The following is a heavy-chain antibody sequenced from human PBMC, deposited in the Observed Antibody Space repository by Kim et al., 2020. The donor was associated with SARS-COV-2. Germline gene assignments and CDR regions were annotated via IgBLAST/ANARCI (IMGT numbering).Heavy chain of an antibody. CDR1: GYSFTSYW. J-gene: IGHJ3*02. CDR2: IYPGDSDT. Sequence: GESLKISCKGSGYSFTSYWIGWVRQMPGKGLEWMGIIYPGDSDTRYSPSFQGQVTISADKSISTAYLQWSSLKASDTAMYYCARSRPGHYYDSSGYYSPDAFDIWGQGTMVTVSS. V-gene: IGHV5-51*01. D-gene: IGHD3-22*01. CDR3: ARSRPGHYYDSSGYYSPDAFDI.